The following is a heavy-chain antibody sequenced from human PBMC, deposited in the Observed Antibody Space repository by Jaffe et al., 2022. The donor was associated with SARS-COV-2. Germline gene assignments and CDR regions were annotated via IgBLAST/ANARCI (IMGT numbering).Heavy chain of an antibody. CDR2: IWFDGSEQ. CDR1: GFTFRNYG. Sequence: QVQLVESGGGVVQPGTSLRLSCAASGFTFRNYGMHWVRQAPVRGLEWVAVIWFDGSEQYYKDSVKGRFTISRDNSKNIVYLQMSGLTVDDTAVYYCARDRVGGAAKTFDHWGQGTLVTVSS. J-gene: IGHJ4*02. D-gene: IGHD1-26*01. V-gene: IGHV3-33*01. CDR3: ARDRVGGAAKTFDH.